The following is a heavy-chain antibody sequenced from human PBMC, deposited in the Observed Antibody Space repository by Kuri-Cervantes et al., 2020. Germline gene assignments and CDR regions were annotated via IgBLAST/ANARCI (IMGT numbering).Heavy chain of an antibody. CDR3: AKFHIYDFWSGYPYFDY. CDR1: GFTFSSYG. J-gene: IGHJ4*02. V-gene: IGHV3-33*06. CDR2: IWYDGSNK. Sequence: GGSLRLSCAASGFTFSSYGMHWVRQAPGKGLEWVAVIWYDGSNKYYADSVKGRFTISRDNSKNTLYLQMNSLRAEDTAVYYCAKFHIYDFWSGYPYFDYWGQGTLVTVSS. D-gene: IGHD3-3*01.